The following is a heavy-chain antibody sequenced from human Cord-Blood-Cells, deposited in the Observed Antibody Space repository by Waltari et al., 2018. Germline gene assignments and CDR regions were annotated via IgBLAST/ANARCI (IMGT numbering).Heavy chain of an antibody. CDR2: KNPNSGNT. J-gene: IGHJ6*03. CDR1: GYTFTSYD. D-gene: IGHD4-17*01. Sequence: QVQLVQSGAEVKKPGASVKVSCKASGYTFTSYDINWVRQATGQGLEWMGWKNPNSGNTGYAQKVQSRVTMTRNTSISTAYMELSSLRSEDTAVYYCARVGYGGTPGGYYYYMDVWGKGTTVTVSS. CDR3: ARVGYGGTPGGYYYYMDV. V-gene: IGHV1-8*01.